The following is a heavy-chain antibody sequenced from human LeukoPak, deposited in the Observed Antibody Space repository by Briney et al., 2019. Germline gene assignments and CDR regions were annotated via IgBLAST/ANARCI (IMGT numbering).Heavy chain of an antibody. V-gene: IGHV4-59*01. CDR1: GGSISSYY. CDR3: ARTDYGSGSYYYNWFDP. CDR2: IYYSGST. D-gene: IGHD3-10*01. Sequence: PSETLSLTCAVSGGSISSYYWSWIRQPPGKGLEWIGYIYYSGSTNYNPSLKSRVTISVDTSKNQFSLKLSSVTAADTAVYYCARTDYGSGSYYYNWFDPWGQGTLVTVSS. J-gene: IGHJ5*02.